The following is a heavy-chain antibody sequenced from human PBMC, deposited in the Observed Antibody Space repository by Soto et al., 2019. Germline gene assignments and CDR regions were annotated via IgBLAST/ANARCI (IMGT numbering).Heavy chain of an antibody. V-gene: IGHV3-11*01. D-gene: IGHD3-3*01. Sequence: LRLSCAASGFTFSDYYMSWIRQAPGKGLEWVSYISSSGSTIYYADSVKGRFTISRDNAKNSLYLQMNSLRAEDTAVYYCARDNLRTDFSYYYGMDVWGQGTTVTVSS. CDR3: ARDNLRTDFSYYYGMDV. CDR1: GFTFSDYY. J-gene: IGHJ6*02. CDR2: ISSSGSTI.